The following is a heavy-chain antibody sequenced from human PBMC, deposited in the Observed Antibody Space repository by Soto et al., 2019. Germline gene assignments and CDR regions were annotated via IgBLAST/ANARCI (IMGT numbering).Heavy chain of an antibody. Sequence: SETLSLTCTVSGGSISSSSYYWGWIRQPPGKGLEWIGSIYYSGSTYYNPSLKSRVTISVDTSKNQFSLKLSSVTAADTAVYYCARQTYYYDSSGYYPFDYWGQGTLVTVSS. J-gene: IGHJ4*02. D-gene: IGHD3-22*01. CDR3: ARQTYYYDSSGYYPFDY. CDR2: IYYSGST. CDR1: GGSISSSSYY. V-gene: IGHV4-39*01.